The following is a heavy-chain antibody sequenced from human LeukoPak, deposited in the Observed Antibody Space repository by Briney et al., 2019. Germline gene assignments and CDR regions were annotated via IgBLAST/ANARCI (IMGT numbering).Heavy chain of an antibody. Sequence: GGSLRLSCAASGFNFTTYSMNWIRQAPGKGLEWVSSFSKNYCYIYYTDSVKGRFTIFRDNAKSSLDLQMDDLRGDDTAVYYCARGTGSSNFRQYFDVWGPGALVTVTS. V-gene: IGHV3-21*06. CDR1: GFNFTTYS. J-gene: IGHJ4*02. D-gene: IGHD4-11*01. CDR2: FSKNYCYI. CDR3: ARGTGSSNFRQYFDV.